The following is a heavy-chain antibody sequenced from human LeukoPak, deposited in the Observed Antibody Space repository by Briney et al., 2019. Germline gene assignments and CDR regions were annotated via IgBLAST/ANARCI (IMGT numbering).Heavy chain of an antibody. J-gene: IGHJ6*03. Sequence: GGSLRLSCAASGFTFSSYSMNWVRQAPGKGLEWVANIKQDGSEKYYVDSVKGRFTISRDNAKNSLYLQLNSLRAEDTAVYYCARGSDNYYYYQYMDVWGKGTTVTVSS. V-gene: IGHV3-7*01. CDR1: GFTFSSYS. D-gene: IGHD3-9*01. CDR2: IKQDGSEK. CDR3: ARGSDNYYYYQYMDV.